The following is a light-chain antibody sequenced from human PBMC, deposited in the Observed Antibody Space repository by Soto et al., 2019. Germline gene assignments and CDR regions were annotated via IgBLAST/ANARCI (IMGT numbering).Light chain of an antibody. V-gene: IGKV3D-20*01. J-gene: IGKJ1*01. CDR2: DTS. Sequence: VLTQSPATLSLSPRAIATLYCGANQRVSDGLLAWYQQKPGLALRLILYDTSFIATVIPDSFRGRVPGTDLTLTISTLDPEDFALYYCQQYGSSASFGQGTKVNIK. CDR1: QRVSDGL. CDR3: QQYGSSAS.